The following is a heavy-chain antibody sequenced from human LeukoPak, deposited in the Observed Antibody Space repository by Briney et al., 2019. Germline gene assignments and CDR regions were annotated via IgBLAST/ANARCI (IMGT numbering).Heavy chain of an antibody. CDR2: IYPGDSDT. Sequence: GESLKISCKGSGYSFTSYWIGWVRQMPGKGLEWMGIIYPGDSDTRYSPSFQCQVTISADKSISTAYLQWSSLKASDTAMYYCARHPSPQGDILYYFAYWGQGTLVTVYS. CDR1: GYSFTSYW. CDR3: ARHPSPQGDILYYFAY. V-gene: IGHV5-51*01. D-gene: IGHD2-21*02. J-gene: IGHJ4*02.